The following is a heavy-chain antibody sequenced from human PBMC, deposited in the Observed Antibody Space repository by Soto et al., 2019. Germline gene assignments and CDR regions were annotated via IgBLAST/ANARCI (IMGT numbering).Heavy chain of an antibody. CDR3: ARHLSNFRYYYYAMDV. Sequence: HGESLKISCKGSGYTFTDYWIGWVRQLPGKGLEWMGIIYPGDSDTRYSPSFQGHVTITVDKSTSTAYLQWNTLKASDTAMYYCARHLSNFRYYYYAMDVWGQGTTVTVSS. CDR2: IYPGDSDT. J-gene: IGHJ6*02. V-gene: IGHV5-51*01. D-gene: IGHD4-4*01. CDR1: GYTFTDYW.